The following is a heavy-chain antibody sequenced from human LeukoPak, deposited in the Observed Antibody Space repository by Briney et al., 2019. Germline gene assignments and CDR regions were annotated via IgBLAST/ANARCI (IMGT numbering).Heavy chain of an antibody. D-gene: IGHD6-19*01. CDR3: ARDSRSGWGNWFDP. CDR2: IDYRGST. V-gene: IGHV4-39*07. J-gene: IGHJ5*02. Sequence: ETLSLTCTVSGGSISSTIYYWGWIRQPPGKGLEWIGSIDYRGSTYYNPSLKSRVAISVDTSKNQFSLKLSSVTAADTAVYYCARDSRSGWGNWFDPWGQGTLVTVSS. CDR1: GGSISSTIYY.